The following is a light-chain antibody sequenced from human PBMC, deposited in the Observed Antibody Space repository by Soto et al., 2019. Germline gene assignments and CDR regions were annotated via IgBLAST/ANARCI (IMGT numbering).Light chain of an antibody. Sequence: QSALTQPASVSGSPGQSITISCTGTSSDVGRYNSVSWYQQHPGKAPKLMIFEVSNRPSGTSYRFSGSKSVNTASLTISGLQAEDEADYYCASYTTSSTWVFGGGTQLTVL. V-gene: IGLV2-14*01. CDR1: SSDVGRYNS. CDR2: EVS. CDR3: ASYTTSSTWV. J-gene: IGLJ3*02.